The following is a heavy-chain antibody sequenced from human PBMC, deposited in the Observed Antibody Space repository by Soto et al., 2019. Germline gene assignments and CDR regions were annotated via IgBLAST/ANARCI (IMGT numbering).Heavy chain of an antibody. CDR2: IWYDGSNK. D-gene: IGHD6-13*01. CDR3: ARDAPGDSSSWYTWFDP. CDR1: GFTFSSYG. V-gene: IGHV3-33*01. J-gene: IGHJ5*02. Sequence: GGSLRLSCAASGFTFSSYGMHWVRQAPGKGLEWVAVIWYDGSNKYYADSVKGRFTISRDNSKNTLYLQMNSLRAEDTAVYYCARDAPGDSSSWYTWFDPWGQGTLVTVSS.